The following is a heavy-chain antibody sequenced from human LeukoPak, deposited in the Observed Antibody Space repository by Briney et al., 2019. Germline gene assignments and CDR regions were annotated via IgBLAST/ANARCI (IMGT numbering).Heavy chain of an antibody. D-gene: IGHD1-14*01. J-gene: IGHJ4*02. CDR3: ATNVPGTTYFDP. Sequence: SETLSLTCAVYGDSFSGCYWTWIRQSPGKGLEWIGEINHSGSTNYNPSLKSRVTISVDTSKNQFSLNLTSVTAADTAIYYCATNVPGTTYFDPWGQGTLVTVSS. CDR1: GDSFSGCY. CDR2: INHSGST. V-gene: IGHV4-34*01.